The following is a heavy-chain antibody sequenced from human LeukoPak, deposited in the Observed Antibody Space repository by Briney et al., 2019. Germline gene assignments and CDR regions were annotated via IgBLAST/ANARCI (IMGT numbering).Heavy chain of an antibody. CDR1: GIAFSNSI. J-gene: IGHJ3*01. CDR2: MSYDGLSK. V-gene: IGHV3-30*04. D-gene: IGHD3-22*01. Sequence: PGGSLRLPCAASGIAFSNSIMHWVRQAPGKGLEWVSAMSYDGLSKYYADSLKGRLSISRDDSKSTVYLQMNSLRPEDTAVYFCAREGHTSGYCGTFDVWGQGTTVAVSS. CDR3: AREGHTSGYCGTFDV.